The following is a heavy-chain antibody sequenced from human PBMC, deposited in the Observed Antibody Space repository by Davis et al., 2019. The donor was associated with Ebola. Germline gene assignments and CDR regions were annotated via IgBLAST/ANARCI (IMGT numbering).Heavy chain of an antibody. Sequence: SETLSLTCAVYVGSFSDYYWSWIRQPPGKGLEWIGEINHGGRINYNPSLRSRVTISVDKSKNQFSLKLSSVTAADTAVYYCARDSVLGYGMDVWGQGTTVTVSS. V-gene: IGHV4-34*01. CDR1: VGSFSDYY. J-gene: IGHJ6*02. CDR2: INHGGRI. D-gene: IGHD5/OR15-5a*01. CDR3: ARDSVLGYGMDV.